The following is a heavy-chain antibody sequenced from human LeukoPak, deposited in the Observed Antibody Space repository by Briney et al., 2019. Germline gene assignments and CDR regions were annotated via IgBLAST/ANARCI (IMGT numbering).Heavy chain of an antibody. CDR1: GFIFSSYA. CDR3: AKDLVITFGGVPDY. CDR2: ISFNGGNT. Sequence: GGSLRLSCSASGFIFSSYAMHWVRQAPGKGLEYVSGISFNGGNTYFADSVKGRFTISRDNSKNTLWLQMTSLRPEDTAVYYCAKDLVITFGGVPDYWGQGTLVTVSS. J-gene: IGHJ4*02. V-gene: IGHV3-64D*06. D-gene: IGHD3-16*01.